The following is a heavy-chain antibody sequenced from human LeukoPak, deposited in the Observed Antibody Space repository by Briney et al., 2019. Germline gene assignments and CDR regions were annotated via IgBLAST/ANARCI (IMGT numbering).Heavy chain of an antibody. J-gene: IGHJ4*02. CDR2: ISWNSGSI. V-gene: IGHV3-9*01. CDR3: AKDSSGWHSETFDY. D-gene: IGHD6-19*01. Sequence: PGGSLRLSCAASGFTFDDYAMHWVRQAPGKGLEWVSGISWNSGSIGYADSVKGRFTISRDNAKNSLYLQMNSLRAEDTALYYCAKDSSGWHSETFDYWGQGTLVTVSS. CDR1: GFTFDDYA.